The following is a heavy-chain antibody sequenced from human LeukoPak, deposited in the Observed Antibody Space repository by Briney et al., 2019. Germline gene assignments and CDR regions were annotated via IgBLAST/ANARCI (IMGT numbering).Heavy chain of an antibody. CDR3: ARDPRTVRI. J-gene: IGHJ4*02. CDR2: ISGNGGDT. Sequence: GGSLRLSCAASGFTFSSCAMSWVRQAPGKGLEWVSAISGNGGDTNYADSVRGRFTIFRDNAQNSLYLQMNSLRVEDTAVYYCARDPRTVRIWGQGTLVTVSS. V-gene: IGHV3-23*01. CDR1: GFTFSSCA. D-gene: IGHD1-1*01.